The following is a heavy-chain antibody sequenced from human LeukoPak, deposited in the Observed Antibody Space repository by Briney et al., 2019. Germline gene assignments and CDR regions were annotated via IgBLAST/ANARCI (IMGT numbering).Heavy chain of an antibody. CDR3: ARRGSTSKYDYYGLDV. CDR2: IYPGDSDT. V-gene: IGHV5-51*01. J-gene: IGHJ6*02. Sequence: GESLKISCKGSGYTFTTYWIGWVRQMPGKGLEWLGIIYPGDSDTRYSTSFEGQVTISADKPITTAYLQCSSLKASDTAIYYCARRGSTSKYDYYGLDVWGQGTTVTVSS. CDR1: GYTFTTYW. D-gene: IGHD6-6*01.